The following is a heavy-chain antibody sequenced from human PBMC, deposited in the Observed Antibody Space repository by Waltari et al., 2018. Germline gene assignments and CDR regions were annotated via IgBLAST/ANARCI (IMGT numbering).Heavy chain of an antibody. CDR2: IRNDGSNK. J-gene: IGHJ4*02. Sequence: QVQLVESGGGVVQPGGSLRLSCAASGFTFSSYGMHWVRQAPGKGLEWVAFIRNDGSNKYYADSVKGRFTISRDNSKNTLYLQMNSLRAEDTAVYYCAKEIDYSNYVVWGQGTLVTVSS. CDR1: GFTFSSYG. V-gene: IGHV3-30*02. D-gene: IGHD4-4*01. CDR3: AKEIDYSNYVV.